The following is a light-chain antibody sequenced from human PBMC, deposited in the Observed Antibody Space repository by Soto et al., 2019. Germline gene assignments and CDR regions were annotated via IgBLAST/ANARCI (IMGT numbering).Light chain of an antibody. CDR2: DVS. CDR3: SPYTSSSTLAV. CDR1: SSDFGGYNY. Sequence: QSALTQPASVSGSPGQSITISCTGTSSDFGGYNYVSWYQQHPGKAPKLMIYDVSNRPSGVSNRFSGSKSGNTASLTISGLQAEDEADYYCSPYTSSSTLAVFGGGTKVTVL. V-gene: IGLV2-14*01. J-gene: IGLJ2*01.